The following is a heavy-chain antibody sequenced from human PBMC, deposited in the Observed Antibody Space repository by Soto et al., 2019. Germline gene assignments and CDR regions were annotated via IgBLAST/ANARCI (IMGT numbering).Heavy chain of an antibody. CDR1: GFTFSIYA. CDR2: ISGSGGST. Sequence: GGSLRLSCAASGFTFSIYAMSWVRQAPGKGLEWVSAISGSGGSTYYADSVKGRFTISRDNSKNTLYLQMNSLRAEDTAVYYCAKDPFWSGYYYFDYWGQGTLVTVS. D-gene: IGHD3-3*01. J-gene: IGHJ4*02. CDR3: AKDPFWSGYYYFDY. V-gene: IGHV3-23*01.